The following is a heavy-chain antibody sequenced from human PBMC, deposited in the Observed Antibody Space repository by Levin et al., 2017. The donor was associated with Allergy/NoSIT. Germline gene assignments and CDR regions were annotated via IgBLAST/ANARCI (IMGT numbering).Heavy chain of an antibody. Sequence: GGSLRLSCAASGFSFSSYSMNWVRQAPGKGLEWVSYISSSSSTIYYADSVKGRFTISRDNAKNSLYLQMNSLRAEDTAVYYCARAYYDSSGYYYGPSFDYWGQGTLVTVSS. V-gene: IGHV3-48*01. CDR3: ARAYYDSSGYYYGPSFDY. CDR1: GFSFSSYS. D-gene: IGHD3-22*01. J-gene: IGHJ4*02. CDR2: ISSSSSTI.